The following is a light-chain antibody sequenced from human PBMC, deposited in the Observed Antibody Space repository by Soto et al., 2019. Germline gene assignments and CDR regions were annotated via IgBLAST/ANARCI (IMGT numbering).Light chain of an antibody. CDR1: SSDVGGYNF. CDR2: EVI. Sequence: QSVLTQPASVSGSRGQSITISCTGTSSDVGGYNFVSWYQQHPGKAPKFLIYEVINRPSGVSNRFSGSKSGNTASLTISGLQAEDEADYYCQQYNNWPPWTFGQGTK. J-gene: IGLJ3*02. V-gene: IGLV2-14*01. CDR3: QQYNNWPPWT.